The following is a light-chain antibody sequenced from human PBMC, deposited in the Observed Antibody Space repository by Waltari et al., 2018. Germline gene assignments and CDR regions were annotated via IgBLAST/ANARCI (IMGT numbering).Light chain of an antibody. Sequence: QSGLTQPASVSGSPGPSITISCTGTSSDVGNYNLVSWYQQYPGKAPKLMVYEVTKRTSGVSARFSGSKSGNTASLTISGLQSEDEADYYCCSYAGLGIYVFGTGTKVTVL. CDR3: CSYAGLGIYV. J-gene: IGLJ1*01. CDR1: SSDVGNYNL. V-gene: IGLV2-23*02. CDR2: EVT.